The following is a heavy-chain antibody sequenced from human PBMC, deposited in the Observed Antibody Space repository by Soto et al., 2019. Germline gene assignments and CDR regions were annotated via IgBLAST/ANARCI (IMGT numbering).Heavy chain of an antibody. V-gene: IGHV3-23*01. CDR2: ISGSGGST. CDR1: GFTFSSYA. D-gene: IGHD6-6*01. CDR3: AKGIGGYSSSANDY. Sequence: GGSLRLSCAASGFTFSSYAMSWVRQAPGKGLEWVSAISGSGGSTYYADSVKGRFTISRDNSKNTLYLQMNSLRAEDTAVYYCAKGIGGYSSSANDYWGQGTLVTVSS. J-gene: IGHJ4*02.